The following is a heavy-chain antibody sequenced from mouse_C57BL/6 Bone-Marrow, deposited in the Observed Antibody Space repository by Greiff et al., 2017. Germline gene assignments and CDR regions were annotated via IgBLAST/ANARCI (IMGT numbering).Heavy chain of an antibody. D-gene: IGHD1-1*01. Sequence: EVKLVESGEGLVKPGGSLKLSCAASGFTFSSYAMSWVRQTPEKRLEWVAYISSGGDYIYYADTVKGRFTISRDNSRNTLYLQMSSLKSEDTAMYYCTRDYYGSSDVWGTGTTVTVSS. J-gene: IGHJ1*03. V-gene: IGHV5-9-1*02. CDR2: ISSGGDYI. CDR1: GFTFSSYA. CDR3: TRDYYGSSDV.